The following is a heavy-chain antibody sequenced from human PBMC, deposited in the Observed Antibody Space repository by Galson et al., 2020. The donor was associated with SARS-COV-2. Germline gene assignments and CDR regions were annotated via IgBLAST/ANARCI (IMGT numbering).Heavy chain of an antibody. CDR3: ARELSSSDGMDV. D-gene: IGHD6-19*01. Sequence: ASETLSLTCTVSGGSISSSSYYWGWIRQPPGKGLEWIGSIYYTGKTYNNPSLKRRVTMSVDMSKNQFSLQLASVTAADTAVYFCARELSSSDGMDVWGQGTTVIVSS. CDR2: IYYTGKT. CDR1: GGSISSSSYY. J-gene: IGHJ6*02. V-gene: IGHV4-39*07.